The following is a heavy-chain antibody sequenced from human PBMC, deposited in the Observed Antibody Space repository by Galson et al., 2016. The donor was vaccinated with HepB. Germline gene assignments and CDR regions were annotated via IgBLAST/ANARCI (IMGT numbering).Heavy chain of an antibody. CDR1: GFSFSNYW. CDR3: VRGTNDWQGVDH. J-gene: IGHJ4*02. V-gene: IGHV3-74*01. Sequence: SLRLSCAASGFSFSNYWIHWVRQAPGKGLVWVSRVSPAGSGTDYADSVKGRFTISRDNAKNTLYLQMDSLRGDDTAVYYCVRGTNDWQGVDHWGQGTLVTVSS. D-gene: IGHD3-9*01. CDR2: VSPAGSGT.